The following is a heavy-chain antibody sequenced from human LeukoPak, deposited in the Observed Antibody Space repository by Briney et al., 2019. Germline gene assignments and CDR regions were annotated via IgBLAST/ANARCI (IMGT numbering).Heavy chain of an antibody. D-gene: IGHD4-17*01. J-gene: IGHJ6*03. CDR3: ARAGDYYYYYMDV. Sequence: ASVKVSRKASGYTFTGYYMHWVRQAPGQGLEWMGWINPNSGGTNYAQKFQGRVTMTRDTSISTAYMELSRLRSDDTAVYYCARAGDYYYYYMDVWGKGTTVTVSS. CDR1: GYTFTGYY. V-gene: IGHV1-2*02. CDR2: INPNSGGT.